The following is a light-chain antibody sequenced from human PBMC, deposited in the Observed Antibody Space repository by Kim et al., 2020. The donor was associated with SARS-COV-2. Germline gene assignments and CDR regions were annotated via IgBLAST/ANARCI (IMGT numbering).Light chain of an antibody. CDR2: GAS. J-gene: IGKJ1*01. Sequence: SPGERVTLSCRASQTVSSNYLAWYRQKPGQAPRLLIYGASSRATDIPDRFSGSGSGTDFTLTISRLEPEDFAVYYCHHYGTSVRTIGQGTKVDIK. CDR3: HHYGTSVRT. CDR1: QTVSSNY. V-gene: IGKV3-20*01.